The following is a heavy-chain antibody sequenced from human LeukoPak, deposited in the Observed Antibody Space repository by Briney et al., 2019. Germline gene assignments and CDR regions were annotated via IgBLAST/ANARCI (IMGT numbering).Heavy chain of an antibody. CDR2: ISTSSSYI. V-gene: IGHV3-21*01. CDR1: GFTFSSHN. D-gene: IGHD4-17*01. Sequence: GSLRLSCAASGFTFSSHNMNWVRQAPGKGLEWVSSISTSSSYIYYADSVKGRFTISRDNAKNSLYLQMNSLRAEDTAVYYCAREIDYGDYPGFDIWGQGTMVTVSS. CDR3: AREIDYGDYPGFDI. J-gene: IGHJ3*02.